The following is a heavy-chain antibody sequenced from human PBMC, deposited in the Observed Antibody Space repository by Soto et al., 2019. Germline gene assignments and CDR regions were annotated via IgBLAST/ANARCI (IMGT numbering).Heavy chain of an antibody. V-gene: IGHV4-61*01. CDR3: ARGAVVTAIPSRRGITWFDP. CDR2: IYYSGST. CDR1: GDSVSSGRYY. J-gene: IGHJ5*02. Sequence: PSETLSLTCTVSGDSVSSGRYYWSWIRQPPGKGLVWIGYIYYSGSTNYNPSLKSRATTSLDTSKNQFSLKLSSVTAADTAVYYCARGAVVTAIPSRRGITWFDPWGQGTLVTVSS. D-gene: IGHD2-21*02.